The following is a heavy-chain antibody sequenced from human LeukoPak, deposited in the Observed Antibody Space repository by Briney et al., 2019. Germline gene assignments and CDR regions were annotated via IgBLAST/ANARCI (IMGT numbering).Heavy chain of an antibody. CDR1: GFTFSSYG. Sequence: GGSLRLSCAASGFTFSSYGMHWVRQAPGKGLEWVAVIWYDGSNKYYADSVKGRFTISRDNSKNTLYLQMNSLRAEDTAVYYCAKESGHSGWYRGSYFDYWGQGTLVTVSS. V-gene: IGHV3-33*06. J-gene: IGHJ4*02. CDR3: AKESGHSGWYRGSYFDY. CDR2: IWYDGSNK. D-gene: IGHD6-19*01.